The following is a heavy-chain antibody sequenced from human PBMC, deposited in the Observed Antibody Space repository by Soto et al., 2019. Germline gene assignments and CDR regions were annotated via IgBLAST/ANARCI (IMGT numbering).Heavy chain of an antibody. CDR2: ISAYNGNT. D-gene: IGHD3-22*01. Sequence: ASVKVSCKASGYTLTSYGISWVRQAPGQGLEWMGWISAYNGNTNYAQKLQGRVTMTTDTSTSTAYMELRSLRSDDTAVYYCARDRMVVITTGNWFDPWGQGTLVTVSS. CDR1: GYTLTSYG. J-gene: IGHJ5*02. V-gene: IGHV1-18*01. CDR3: ARDRMVVITTGNWFDP.